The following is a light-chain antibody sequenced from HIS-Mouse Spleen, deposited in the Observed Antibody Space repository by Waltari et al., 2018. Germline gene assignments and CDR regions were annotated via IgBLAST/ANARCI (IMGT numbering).Light chain of an antibody. CDR3: CSYAGSYTGV. Sequence: QSALTQPRSVSGSPGQSVTISCTGTRSDVGGYNFVSWYQQHPGKAPNLSIYYVSKRPSGVPDRFSGSKSGNTASLTISGLQAEDEADYYCCSYAGSYTGVFGTGTKVTVL. V-gene: IGLV2-11*01. CDR1: RSDVGGYNF. J-gene: IGLJ1*01. CDR2: YVS.